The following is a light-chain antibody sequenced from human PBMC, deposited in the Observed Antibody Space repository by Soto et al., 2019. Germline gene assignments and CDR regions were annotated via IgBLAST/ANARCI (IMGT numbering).Light chain of an antibody. CDR3: QQYRNWPRT. CDR1: QSVDIN. V-gene: IGKV3-15*01. Sequence: EIVLTQSPSTLAVSTGDRVSLSCRASQSVDINLAWYQQKAGQAPRLLVYGASTKATDMPGRFSGRGSGTEFTLTINNLQSEDFAVYYCQQYRNWPRTFGQGTKVDI. J-gene: IGKJ1*01. CDR2: GAS.